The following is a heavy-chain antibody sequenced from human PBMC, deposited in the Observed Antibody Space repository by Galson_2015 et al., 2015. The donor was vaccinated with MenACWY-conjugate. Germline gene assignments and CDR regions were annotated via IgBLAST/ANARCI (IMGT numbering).Heavy chain of an antibody. Sequence: SLRLSCAASGFTFSSYGMHWVRQAPGMGLEWVAVISYDGSNKYYADSVKGRFTISRDNSKNTLYLQMNSLRAEDTAVYYCAKGGLWYSSGWYSNYYYYGMDVWGQGTTVTVSS. CDR1: GFTFSSYG. CDR2: ISYDGSNK. J-gene: IGHJ6*02. CDR3: AKGGLWYSSGWYSNYYYYGMDV. D-gene: IGHD6-19*01. V-gene: IGHV3-30*18.